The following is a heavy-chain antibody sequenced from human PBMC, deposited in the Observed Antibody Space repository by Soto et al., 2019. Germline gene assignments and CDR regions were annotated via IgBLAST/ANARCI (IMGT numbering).Heavy chain of an antibody. D-gene: IGHD1-1*01. CDR1: GYTFTSYG. CDR3: ARGRYGDY. CDR2: ISAHNGNT. Sequence: QVHLVQSGAEVKKPGASVKVSCKASGYTFTSYGITWVRQAPGQGLEWMGWISAHNGNTDYAWKLQGRVIVTRDTSTSTAYMELRSLRSDDTAVYYCARGRYGDYWGQGALVTVSS. V-gene: IGHV1-18*01. J-gene: IGHJ4*02.